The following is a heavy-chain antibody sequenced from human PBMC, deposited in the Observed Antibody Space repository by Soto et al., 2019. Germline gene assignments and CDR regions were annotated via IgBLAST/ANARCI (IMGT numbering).Heavy chain of an antibody. J-gene: IGHJ4*02. CDR3: AREGYSSSSLFDY. D-gene: IGHD6-6*01. CDR1: GGSVSSGSYY. Sequence: ETLSLTCTVSGGSVSSGSYYWSWIRQPPGKGLEWIGDIYYSGSTNYNPSLKSRVTISVDTSKNQFSLKPSSVTAADTAVYYCAREGYSSSSLFDYWGQGPLVTVSS. V-gene: IGHV4-61*01. CDR2: IYYSGST.